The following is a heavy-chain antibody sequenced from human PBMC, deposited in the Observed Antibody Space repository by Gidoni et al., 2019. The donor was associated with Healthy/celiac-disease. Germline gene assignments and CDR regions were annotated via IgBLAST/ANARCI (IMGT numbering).Heavy chain of an antibody. CDR3: AKGLVLVGATHYYYYGMDV. Sequence: EVQLLESGGGLVQPGGSLRLSCAASGFTFSSDAMSWVRQAPGKGLEWVSAISGSGGSTYYADSVKGRFTISRDNSKNTLYLQMNSLRAEDTAVYYCAKGLVLVGATHYYYYGMDVWGQGTTVTVSS. D-gene: IGHD1-26*01. J-gene: IGHJ6*02. V-gene: IGHV3-23*01. CDR1: GFTFSSDA. CDR2: ISGSGGST.